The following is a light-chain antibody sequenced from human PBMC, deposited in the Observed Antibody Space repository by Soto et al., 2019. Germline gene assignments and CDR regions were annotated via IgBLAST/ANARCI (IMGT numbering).Light chain of an antibody. CDR2: GAS. Sequence: EIVLTQSPATLSLSPGERATLSCRASQTVSSVHLAWYQQKPGQAPRLLIYGASTRATGIPARFSGSGSGTEFTLTINSLQPDDFATYYCQQYNSYQWTFGQGTKVDIK. J-gene: IGKJ1*01. CDR1: QTVSSVH. CDR3: QQYNSYQWT. V-gene: IGKV3D-7*01.